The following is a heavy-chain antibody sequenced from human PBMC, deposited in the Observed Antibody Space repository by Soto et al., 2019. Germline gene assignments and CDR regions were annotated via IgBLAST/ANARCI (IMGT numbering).Heavy chain of an antibody. V-gene: IGHV1-69*01. Sequence: QVQLVQSVAEVKKPGSSVKISCKASGGTFSSYAISWVRQAPGQGLEWMGGIIPIFGTANYAQKFQGRVTITADESTSTAYMELSSLRPEDTAVYYCARDRYSGYGDAFDIWGQGTMVTVSS. D-gene: IGHD5-12*01. CDR1: GGTFSSYA. CDR3: ARDRYSGYGDAFDI. CDR2: IIPIFGTA. J-gene: IGHJ3*02.